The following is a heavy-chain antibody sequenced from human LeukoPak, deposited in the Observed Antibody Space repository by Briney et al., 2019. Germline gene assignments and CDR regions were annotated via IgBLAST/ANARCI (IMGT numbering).Heavy chain of an antibody. CDR2: ISGSGGST. D-gene: IGHD6-13*01. J-gene: IGHJ4*02. Sequence: GGSLRLSCAASGFTVSSNYMSWVRQAPGKGLEWVSAISGSGGSTYYADSVKGRFTISRDNSKDTLYLQMNSLRAEDTAVYYCAKDSGGSSEGYWGQGTLVTVSS. CDR1: GFTVSSNY. CDR3: AKDSGGSSEGY. V-gene: IGHV3-23*01.